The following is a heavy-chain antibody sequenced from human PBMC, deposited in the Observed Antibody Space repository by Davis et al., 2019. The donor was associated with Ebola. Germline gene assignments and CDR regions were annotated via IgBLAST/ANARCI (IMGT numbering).Heavy chain of an antibody. D-gene: IGHD5-12*01. Sequence: GESLKISCAASGFTFSSYAMSWVRQAPGKGLEWVSAISGSGGSTYYADSVKGRFTISRDNSKNTLYLQMNSLRAEDTAVYYCAKDPTPRPLSGYDYGYFDYWGQGTLVTVSS. V-gene: IGHV3-23*01. J-gene: IGHJ4*02. CDR1: GFTFSSYA. CDR3: AKDPTPRPLSGYDYGYFDY. CDR2: ISGSGGST.